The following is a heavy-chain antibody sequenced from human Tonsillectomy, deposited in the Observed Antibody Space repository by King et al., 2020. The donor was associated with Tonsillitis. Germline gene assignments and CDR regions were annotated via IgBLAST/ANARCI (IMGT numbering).Heavy chain of an antibody. CDR1: GFTLSSYD. CDR3: GRSSKASCWGDCPIKY. Sequence: DVQLVESGGGLVQPGGSLRLSCAASGFTLSSYDMHWVRQATGKGLECVSGIGTAGDTYYPGSVKGRFTVSRENAKNSLYLKMNSLRAGDTAVYYCGRSSKASCWGDCPIKYWGQGTLVSVPS. V-gene: IGHV3-13*01. J-gene: IGHJ4*02. CDR2: IGTAGDT. D-gene: IGHD2-21*01.